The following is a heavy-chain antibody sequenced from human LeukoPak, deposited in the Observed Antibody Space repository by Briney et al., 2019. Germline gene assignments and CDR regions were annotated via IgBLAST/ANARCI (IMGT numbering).Heavy chain of an antibody. CDR2: MNPNSGNT. J-gene: IGHJ6*03. Sequence: ASVKVSCKASGYTFTSYDINWVRQATGQGLEWMGWMNPNSGNTGYAQKFQGRVTMTRNTSISTAYMELSSLRSEDTAVYYCARGVGATHQIYYMDVWGKGTTVTVSS. V-gene: IGHV1-8*01. CDR3: ARGVGATHQIYYMDV. D-gene: IGHD1-26*01. CDR1: GYTFTSYD.